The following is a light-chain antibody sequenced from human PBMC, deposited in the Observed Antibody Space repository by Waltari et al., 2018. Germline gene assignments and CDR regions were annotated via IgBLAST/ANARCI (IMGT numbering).Light chain of an antibody. Sequence: VVMTQSPLSLAVTLGQPASISCKSNQSLVFSDGNTYLNWFHQRPGQSPGRLTYKVSHRDSGVPDRFSGSGSDTDFTLKISRVEAGDLGTYYCMQGSNWPPTFGQGTKVDLK. V-gene: IGKV2-30*01. J-gene: IGKJ1*01. CDR2: KVS. CDR1: QSLVFSDGNTY. CDR3: MQGSNWPPT.